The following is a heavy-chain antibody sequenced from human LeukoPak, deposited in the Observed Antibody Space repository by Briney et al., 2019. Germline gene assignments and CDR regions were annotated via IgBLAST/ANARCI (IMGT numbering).Heavy chain of an antibody. CDR3: ARGSLVVIWEYYFDY. Sequence: SETLSLTCTVSGGSLCSSSYYWGWVRQPPGKGLEWIGSIHYSGTTYYNPSLKSRVTISVDTSKNHFSLKLSSVTAADTAVYYCARGSLVVIWEYYFDYWGQGTLVTVSS. CDR2: IHYSGTT. J-gene: IGHJ4*02. CDR1: GGSLCSSSYY. V-gene: IGHV4-39*02. D-gene: IGHD3-22*01.